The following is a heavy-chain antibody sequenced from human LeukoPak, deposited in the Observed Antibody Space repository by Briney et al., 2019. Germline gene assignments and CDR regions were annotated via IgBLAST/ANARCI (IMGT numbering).Heavy chain of an antibody. J-gene: IGHJ3*02. CDR3: ARARRRDGLDAFDI. Sequence: QSGGSLRLSCAASGFTFSSYWMSWVRQAPGKGLEWVANIKQDGSEKYYVDSVKGRFTISRDNAKNSLYLQMNSLRAEDTAVYYCARARRRDGLDAFDIWGQGTMVTVSS. CDR1: GFTFSSYW. D-gene: IGHD5-24*01. CDR2: IKQDGSEK. V-gene: IGHV3-7*01.